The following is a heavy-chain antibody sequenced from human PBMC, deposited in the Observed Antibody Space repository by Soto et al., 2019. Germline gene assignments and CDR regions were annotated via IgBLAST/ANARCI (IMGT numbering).Heavy chain of an antibody. CDR3: AKGSITMIVVVITAEYFQH. Sequence: LRLSCAASGFTLSSYAMSWVRQAPGKGLEWVSAISGSGGSTYYADSVKGRFTISRDNSKNTLYLQMNSLRAEDTAVYYCAKGSITMIVVVITAEYFQHWGQGTLVTVSS. V-gene: IGHV3-23*01. CDR2: ISGSGGST. CDR1: GFTLSSYA. D-gene: IGHD3-22*01. J-gene: IGHJ1*01.